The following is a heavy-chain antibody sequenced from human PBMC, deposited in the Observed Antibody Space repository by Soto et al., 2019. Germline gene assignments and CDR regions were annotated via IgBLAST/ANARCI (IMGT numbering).Heavy chain of an antibody. D-gene: IGHD3-10*01. CDR2: IYYSGST. CDR3: VSYGSGHYYYYGMDV. J-gene: IGHJ6*02. V-gene: IGHV4-31*03. Sequence: PSETLSLTCTVSGGSISSGGYYWSWIHQHPGKGLEWIGYIYYSGSTYYNPSLKSRVTISVDTSKNQFSLKLSSVTAADTAVYYCVSYGSGHYYYYGMDVWGQGTTVTVSS. CDR1: GGSISSGGYY.